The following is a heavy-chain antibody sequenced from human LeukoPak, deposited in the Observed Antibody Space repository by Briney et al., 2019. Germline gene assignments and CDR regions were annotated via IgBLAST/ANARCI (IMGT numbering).Heavy chain of an antibody. V-gene: IGHV4-59*08. Sequence: SETLSLTCTVSGGSIISHYWRWIRQPPGKGLEWIGYIYYSGSTNYNPSLRSRVTISVDTSKNQFSLEVSSVTAADTAVYYCVRRDSNGWNYFDYWGQGTLVTISS. CDR1: GGSIISHY. D-gene: IGHD6-19*01. CDR2: IYYSGST. J-gene: IGHJ4*02. CDR3: VRRDSNGWNYFDY.